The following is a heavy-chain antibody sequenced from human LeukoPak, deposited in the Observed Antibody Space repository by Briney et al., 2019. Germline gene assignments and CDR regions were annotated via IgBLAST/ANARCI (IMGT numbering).Heavy chain of an antibody. J-gene: IGHJ2*01. CDR3: ARAPQRSAYFDL. D-gene: IGHD1-1*01. Sequence: ASETLSLTCAVSGGSISSYYWSWIRQPPGKGLEWIGYIYYSGITNYNPSLKSRVTISVDTSKNQFSLKLSSVTAADTAVYYCARAPQRSAYFDLWGRGTLVTVSS. V-gene: IGHV4-59*01. CDR1: GGSISSYY. CDR2: IYYSGIT.